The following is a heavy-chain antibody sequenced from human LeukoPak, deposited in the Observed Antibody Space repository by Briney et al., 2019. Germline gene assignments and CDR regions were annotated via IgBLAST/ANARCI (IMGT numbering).Heavy chain of an antibody. Sequence: SVKVSCKASGGTFSSYAISWVRQAPGQGLEWMGGIIPIFGTANYAQKFQGRVTITADESTSTAYMELSSLRSEDTAVYYCARSPEQQLVRDEDYWGQGTLVTVSS. D-gene: IGHD6-13*01. CDR1: GGTFSSYA. V-gene: IGHV1-69*01. J-gene: IGHJ4*02. CDR2: IIPIFGTA. CDR3: ARSPEQQLVRDEDY.